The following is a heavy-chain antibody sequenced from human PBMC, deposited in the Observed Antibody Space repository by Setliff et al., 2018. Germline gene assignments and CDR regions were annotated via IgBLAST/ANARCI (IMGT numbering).Heavy chain of an antibody. CDR1: GNRFTDYN. Sequence: ASVKVSCKASGNRFTDYNLHWVRQAPGQGLEWMGWINPRTGVTNYAQKFQGRVTMTRDTSINTAYMELSSLTSDDTAFYYCVRSGKFGMRFWFDQWGLGTLVTVSS. CDR3: VRSGKFGMRFWFDQ. V-gene: IGHV1-2*02. D-gene: IGHD1-26*01. CDR2: INPRTGVT. J-gene: IGHJ5*02.